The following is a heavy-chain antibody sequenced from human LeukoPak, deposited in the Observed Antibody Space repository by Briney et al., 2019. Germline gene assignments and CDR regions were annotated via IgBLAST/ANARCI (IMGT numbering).Heavy chain of an antibody. CDR2: IIPIFGTA. CDR1: GGTFSSYA. V-gene: IGHV1-69*01. CDR3: ARTLRFLEWLSGDY. Sequence: GSSVKVSCKASGGTFSSYAISWVRQAPGQGLEWMGGIIPIFGTANYAQKFQGRVTITADESTSTAYMELSSLRSEDTAVYYCARTLRFLEWLSGDYWGQGTLVPVSS. D-gene: IGHD3-3*01. J-gene: IGHJ4*02.